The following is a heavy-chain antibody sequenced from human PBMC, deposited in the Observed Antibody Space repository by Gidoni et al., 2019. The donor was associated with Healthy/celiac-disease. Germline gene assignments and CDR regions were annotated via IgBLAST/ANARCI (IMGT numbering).Heavy chain of an antibody. CDR3: VWGSSSPGLFDY. D-gene: IGHD6-6*01. CDR2: GSYSGST. V-gene: IGHV4-59*01. Sequence: QVQLQDSGPGLVKPSETLSRTCTVSGRSSRSYYWSLIRQPPAKGMAWIGCGSYSGSTNYNPSRKSRVTSSVDTSKNQSSLTLSFVTAADTAVYYCVWGSSSPGLFDYWGQGTLVTVSS. J-gene: IGHJ4*02. CDR1: GRSSRSYY.